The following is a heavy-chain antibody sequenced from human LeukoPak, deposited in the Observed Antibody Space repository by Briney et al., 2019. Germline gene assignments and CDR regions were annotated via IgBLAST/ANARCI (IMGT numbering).Heavy chain of an antibody. CDR3: AKDLPTWS. CDR1: GFTFSSYG. Sequence: GGSLRLSCAASGFTFSSYGIHWVRQAPGKGLEWVAVISYDGSNKYYADSVKGRFAISRDNSKNTLYLQMNSLRAEDTAVYYCAKDLPTWSWGQGTLVTVSS. V-gene: IGHV3-30*18. J-gene: IGHJ5*02. D-gene: IGHD2/OR15-2a*01. CDR2: ISYDGSNK.